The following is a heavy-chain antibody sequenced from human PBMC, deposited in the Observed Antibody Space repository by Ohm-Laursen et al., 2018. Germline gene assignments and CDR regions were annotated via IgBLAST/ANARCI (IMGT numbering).Heavy chain of an antibody. CDR2: IYHSGST. J-gene: IGHJ4*02. CDR1: GSSISSGYY. Sequence: TLSLTCVVSGSSISSGYYWGWIRQPPGKGLEWIGSIYHSGSTYYNPSLKSRVTISLDTSKNQYSLKLSSVTAADTAVYYCASGRGRDFDFWGQGTLVTVSS. V-gene: IGHV4-38-2*01. CDR3: ASGRGRDFDF. D-gene: IGHD3-10*01.